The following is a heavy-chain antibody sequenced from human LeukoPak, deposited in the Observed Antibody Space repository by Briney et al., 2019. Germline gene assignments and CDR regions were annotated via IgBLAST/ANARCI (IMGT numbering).Heavy chain of an antibody. J-gene: IGHJ6*03. CDR1: GGSITNYY. CDR2: IYYSGST. Sequence: SETLSLTCTVSGGSITNYYWSWIRQPPGKGLEWIGYIYYSGSTNYNPSLRGRVSISVDTSKNQFSLKLTSVTAADTAVYYCARAPAGPPYYYMDVWGKGTTVAVSS. V-gene: IGHV4-59*01. CDR3: ARAPAGPPYYYMDV.